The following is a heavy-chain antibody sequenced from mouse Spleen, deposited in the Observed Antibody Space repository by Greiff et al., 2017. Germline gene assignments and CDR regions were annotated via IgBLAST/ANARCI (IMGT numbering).Heavy chain of an antibody. CDR3: NAYYWYDGYFDY. D-gene: IGHD2-14*01. V-gene: IGHV14-4*02. CDR1: GFNIKDYY. J-gene: IGHJ2*01. CDR2: IDPENGDT. Sequence: VQLQQSGAELVRSGASVKLSCTASGFNIKDYYMHWVKQRPEQGLEWIGWIDPENGDTEYAPKFQGKATMTADTSSNTAYLQLSSLTSEDTAVYYCNAYYWYDGYFDYWGQGTTLTVSS.